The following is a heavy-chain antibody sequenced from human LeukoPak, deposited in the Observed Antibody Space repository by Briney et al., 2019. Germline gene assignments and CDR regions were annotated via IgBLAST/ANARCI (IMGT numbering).Heavy chain of an antibody. CDR1: GFTFSSYW. V-gene: IGHV3-7*01. J-gene: IGHJ4*02. CDR2: IKLDGNEK. CDR3: VRGGWELDY. D-gene: IGHD1-1*01. Sequence: AGGSLRHSCAASGFTFSSYWMTWVRQAPGKGLEWVANIKLDGNEKYYVDSVKGRFSISKDDGKNSLHLQMNSLRVEDTAVYYCVRGGWELDYWGQGTLVTVSS.